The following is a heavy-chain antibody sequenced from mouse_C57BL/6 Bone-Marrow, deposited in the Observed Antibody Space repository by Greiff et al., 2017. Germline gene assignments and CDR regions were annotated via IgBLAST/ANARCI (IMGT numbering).Heavy chain of an antibody. D-gene: IGHD3-3*01. Sequence: QVQLKQSGAELVMPGASVTLSCRASGYTFTSYWMHWVKQTPGQGLEWIGAIDPSASYTNYNQKFKGKSTLTVDKSSSTAYMQLSSLTSEDSAVYYGARGLGFAYWGQGTLVTVSA. V-gene: IGHV1-69*01. CDR1: GYTFTSYW. J-gene: IGHJ3*01. CDR3: ARGLGFAY. CDR2: IDPSASYT.